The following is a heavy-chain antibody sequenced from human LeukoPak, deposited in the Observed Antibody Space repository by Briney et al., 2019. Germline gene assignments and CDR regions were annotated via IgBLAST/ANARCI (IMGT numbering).Heavy chain of an antibody. CDR3: AKTYYYDSSGYYYRYFDY. CDR2: ISGSGGST. CDR1: GFTFSSYA. V-gene: IGHV3-23*01. Sequence: PGGSLRLSCSASGFTFSSYAMSWVRQAPGKGLEWVSAISGSGGSTYYADSVKGRFTISRDNSKNTLYLQMNSLRAEDTAVYYCAKTYYYDSSGYYYRYFDYWGQGTLVTVSS. J-gene: IGHJ4*02. D-gene: IGHD3-22*01.